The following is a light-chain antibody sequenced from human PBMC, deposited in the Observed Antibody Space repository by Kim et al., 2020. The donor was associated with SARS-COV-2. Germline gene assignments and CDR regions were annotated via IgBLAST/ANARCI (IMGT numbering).Light chain of an antibody. CDR3: QKYRSSPRT. Sequence: EIVLTQSPGTLSLSPGERATLSCRASQSVSSSYLAWYQQKPGQAPRLLIYGASRRATGIPDRFSGSGSGTDFTLTISRLKPEDVAVYYGQKYRSSPRTFGQGTKGDIK. V-gene: IGKV3-20*01. CDR2: GAS. CDR1: QSVSSSY. J-gene: IGKJ1*01.